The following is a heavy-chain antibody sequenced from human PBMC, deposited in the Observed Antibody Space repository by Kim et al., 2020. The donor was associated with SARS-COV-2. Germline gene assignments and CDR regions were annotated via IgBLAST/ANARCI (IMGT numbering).Heavy chain of an antibody. CDR3: ARGPIEEGIRATKGYFDL. D-gene: IGHD1-20*01. V-gene: IGHV3-13*04. CDR1: GFTFSSYD. J-gene: IGHJ2*01. CDR2: IGTKADT. Sequence: GGSLRLSCAVSGFTFSSYDMHWVRQGTEKGLEWVSSIGTKADTYYPDSVKDRFTISREKAKDSFYLQMNSLRAEDTAVYYCARGPIEEGIRATKGYFDLWGRGTVVTVSS.